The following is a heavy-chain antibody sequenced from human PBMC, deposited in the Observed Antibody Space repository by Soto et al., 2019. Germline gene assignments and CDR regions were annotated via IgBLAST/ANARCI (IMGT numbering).Heavy chain of an antibody. Sequence: SETLSLTCAVYGGSFSGYYWSWIRQPPGKGLEWIGEINHSGSTNYNPSLKSRVTISVDTSKNQFSLKLSSVTAADTAVYYCARRGRRYSSSCVDYWGQGTLVTVSS. J-gene: IGHJ4*02. CDR3: ARRGRRYSSSCVDY. D-gene: IGHD6-13*01. CDR2: INHSGST. V-gene: IGHV4-34*01. CDR1: GGSFSGYY.